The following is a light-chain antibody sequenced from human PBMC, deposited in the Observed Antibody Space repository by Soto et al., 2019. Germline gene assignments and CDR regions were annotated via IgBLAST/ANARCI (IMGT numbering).Light chain of an antibody. J-gene: IGKJ1*01. V-gene: IGKV3-20*01. CDR1: QSVSSSY. CDR3: QQYGSSPWT. Sequence: EIVLTQSPGTLSLSPGERATLSCRASQSVSSSYLAWYQQKPGQAPRPLIYGASSRAIGIPDRFSGSGSGKDFTLTIFRLVPEDFAVYYCQQYGSSPWTFGQGTKVDIK. CDR2: GAS.